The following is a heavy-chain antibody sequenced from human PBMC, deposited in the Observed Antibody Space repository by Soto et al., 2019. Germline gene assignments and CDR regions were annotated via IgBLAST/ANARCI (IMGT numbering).Heavy chain of an antibody. CDR2: IYTGGTT. D-gene: IGHD1-26*01. J-gene: IGHJ4*02. CDR1: GFSVSTNY. CDR3: ARVWGYYFES. V-gene: IGHV3-53*02. Sequence: EVNLVETGGAFIQPGGSLTLSCAGSGFSVSTNYMAWVRQGPGKGLEWVSVIYTGGTTHYANSVTGRFTFSRHPSKNILYLHLHSLTTDDTATYYSARVWGYYFESWGQGTLVAAPS.